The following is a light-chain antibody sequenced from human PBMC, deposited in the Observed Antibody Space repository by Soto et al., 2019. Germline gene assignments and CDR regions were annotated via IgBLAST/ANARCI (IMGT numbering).Light chain of an antibody. CDR3: QQYNSYSQGT. Sequence: MVLTVSAATLTLTPRERSAPAWSASQSVSSYLAWYQQKPGKAPRLLIYDASSRATGIPARFSGSGSGTEFTLTISSLQPDDFATYYCQQYNSYSQGTFGQGTKVDI. CDR2: DAS. CDR1: QSVSSY. V-gene: IGKV3-11*01. J-gene: IGKJ1*01.